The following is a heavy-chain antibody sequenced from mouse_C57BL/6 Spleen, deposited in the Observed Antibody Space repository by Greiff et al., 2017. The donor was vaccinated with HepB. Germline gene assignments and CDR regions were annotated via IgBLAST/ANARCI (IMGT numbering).Heavy chain of an antibody. CDR1: GYTFTSYW. D-gene: IGHD2-2*01. V-gene: IGHV1-50*01. J-gene: IGHJ1*03. CDR2: IDPSDSYT. Sequence: VQLQQSGAELVKPGASVKLSCKASGYTFTSYWMQWVKQRPGQGLEWIGEIDPSDSYTNYNQKVKGKATLTVDTSSSTAYMQLSSLTSEDSAVYYCARGAVTTNFDVWGTGTTVTVSS. CDR3: ARGAVTTNFDV.